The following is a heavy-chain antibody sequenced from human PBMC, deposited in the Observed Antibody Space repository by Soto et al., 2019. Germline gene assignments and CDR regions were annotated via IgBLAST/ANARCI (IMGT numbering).Heavy chain of an antibody. CDR1: GITVSSNY. V-gene: IGHV3-53*01. CDR2: ICSGGST. J-gene: IGHJ6*02. D-gene: IGHD3-10*01. Sequence: PGGSLRLSCAASGITVSSNYMSWVRQAPGKGLEWVSVICSGGSTYYADSVKGRFTISRDNSKNTLYLQMNSLRAEDTAVYYCARDRGVSPPNYYYYGMDVWGQGTTVTVSS. CDR3: ARDRGVSPPNYYYYGMDV.